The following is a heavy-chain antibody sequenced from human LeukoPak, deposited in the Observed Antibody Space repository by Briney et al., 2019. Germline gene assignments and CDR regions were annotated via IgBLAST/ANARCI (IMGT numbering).Heavy chain of an antibody. D-gene: IGHD3-10*01. Sequence: PSETLSLTCAVYGVSFSGYYWSWIRQPPGKGLEWIGEINHSGSTNYNPSLKSRVIISVDTSKSQFSLKLSSVTAADTAVYYCARRTRVGWYFDLWGRGTPVTVSS. V-gene: IGHV4-34*01. J-gene: IGHJ2*01. CDR2: INHSGST. CDR3: ARRTRVGWYFDL. CDR1: GVSFSGYY.